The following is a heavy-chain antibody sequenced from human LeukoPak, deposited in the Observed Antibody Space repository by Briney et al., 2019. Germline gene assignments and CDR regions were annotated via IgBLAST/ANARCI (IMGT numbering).Heavy chain of an antibody. CDR1: GFTFSNWG. J-gene: IGHJ4*02. V-gene: IGHV3-23*01. Sequence: GGSLRLSCAASGFTFSNWGMSWVRQAPGKGLEWVSVISGSGGLTYYTDSVKGRFTVSRDNSKNTLYLQMNSLRAEDTAVYYCASGGYSYGYRFDYWGQGTLVTVSS. D-gene: IGHD5-18*01. CDR3: ASGGYSYGYRFDY. CDR2: ISGSGGLT.